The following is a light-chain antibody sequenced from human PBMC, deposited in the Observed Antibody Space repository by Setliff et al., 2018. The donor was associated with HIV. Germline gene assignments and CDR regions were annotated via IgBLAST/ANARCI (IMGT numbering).Light chain of an antibody. Sequence: QSVLTQPRSVSGSPGQSVTISCTGTSSDVGGYKYVSWYQQHPGKAPKLMIYDVSKRPSGVPDRFSGSKSGNTASLTISGLQAEDEADYYCSSYTSSSTFYVFGTGTKVTVL. J-gene: IGLJ1*01. CDR2: DVS. CDR3: SSYTSSSTFYV. V-gene: IGLV2-11*01. CDR1: SSDVGGYKY.